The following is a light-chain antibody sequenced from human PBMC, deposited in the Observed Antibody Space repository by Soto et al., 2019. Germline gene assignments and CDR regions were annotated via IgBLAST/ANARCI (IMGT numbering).Light chain of an antibody. J-gene: IGLJ3*02. CDR1: SSDVGSDNL. V-gene: IGLV2-23*02. Sequence: QSALTQPASVSGSPGQSITISCTGTSSDVGSDNLVSWYQQHPGKAPQLMISEVSKRPSGVSNRFSGSKSGNTASLTISGLQADDEADYYCCAYAGSSTWVFGGGTKLTVL. CDR3: CAYAGSSTWV. CDR2: EVS.